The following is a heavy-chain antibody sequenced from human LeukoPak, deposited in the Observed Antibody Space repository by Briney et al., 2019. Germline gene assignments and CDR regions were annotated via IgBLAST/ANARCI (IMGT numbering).Heavy chain of an antibody. Sequence: GGSLRLSCAASGFTFSNAWMSWVRQAPGKGLEWVGRIKSKTDGGTTDYAAPVKGRFTISRDDSKNTLYLQMNSLKTEDTAVYYCTTVVVDFHGEFHGYWGQGALVTVSS. V-gene: IGHV3-15*01. D-gene: IGHD3-10*01. CDR2: IKSKTDGGTT. J-gene: IGHJ4*02. CDR1: GFTFSNAW. CDR3: TTVVVDFHGEFHGY.